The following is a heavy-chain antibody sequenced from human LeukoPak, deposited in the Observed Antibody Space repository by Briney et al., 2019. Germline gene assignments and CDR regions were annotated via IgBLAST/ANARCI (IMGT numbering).Heavy chain of an antibody. J-gene: IGHJ3*02. Sequence: SKTLSLTCTVSAYSISSGYYWGWIRQPPGKGLEWIGRIYTSVRTNYNPSLKSGVTMSVDTSKNQLSLKLSSVTAADTAVYYCARHQRGHSDAFDIWGQGTMVTVSS. CDR1: AYSISSGYY. D-gene: IGHD4-23*01. V-gene: IGHV4-38-2*02. CDR2: IYTSVRT. CDR3: ARHQRGHSDAFDI.